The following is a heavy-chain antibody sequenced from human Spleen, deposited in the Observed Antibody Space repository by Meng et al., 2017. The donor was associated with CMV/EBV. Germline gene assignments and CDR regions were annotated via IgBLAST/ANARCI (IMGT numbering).Heavy chain of an antibody. D-gene: IGHD3-16*01. J-gene: IGHJ6*02. CDR3: ARLNYYGMDV. CDR1: GFTVSSYA. CDR2: FSWDGGGT. Sequence: GGSLRLSCAASGFTVSSYALHWVRQAPGKGLEWVSLFSWDGGGTYYADSVKGRFTISRDNAKNSLYLQMNSLRAEDTAVYYCARLNYYGMDVWGQGTTVTVSS. V-gene: IGHV3-43D*04.